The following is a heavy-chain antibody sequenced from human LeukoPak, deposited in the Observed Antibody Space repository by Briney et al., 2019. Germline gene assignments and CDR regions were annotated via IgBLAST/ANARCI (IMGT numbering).Heavy chain of an antibody. V-gene: IGHV4-34*01. CDR3: ARTIVGPGTSYFDQ. D-gene: IGHD2-21*01. CDR2: MNHRGTH. J-gene: IGHJ4*02. Sequence: SETLSLTCAVYGASFSDDYWNWIRQPPGKGLEWLGEMNHRGTHEYNPSLKSRVTMSVDTSKNEFSLRLTSVTAADTAVYYCARTIVGPGTSYFDQWGQGTLVAVSS. CDR1: GASFSDDY.